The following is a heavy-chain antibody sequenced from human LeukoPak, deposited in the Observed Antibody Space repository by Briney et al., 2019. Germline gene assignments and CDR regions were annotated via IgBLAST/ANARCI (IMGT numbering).Heavy chain of an antibody. D-gene: IGHD4-17*01. V-gene: IGHV4-59*12. CDR2: IYYSGST. CDR3: ARDATGDYGDGNGYYYYMDV. CDR1: GGSISSYY. J-gene: IGHJ6*03. Sequence: SETLSLTCTVSGGSISSYYWSWIRQPPGKGLEWIGYIYYSGSTNYNPSLKSRVTISVDTSKNQFSLKLSSVTAADTAVYYCARDATGDYGDGNGYYYYMDVWGKGTTVTISS.